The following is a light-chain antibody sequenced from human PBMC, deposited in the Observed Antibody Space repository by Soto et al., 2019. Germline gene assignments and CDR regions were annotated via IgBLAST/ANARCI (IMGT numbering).Light chain of an antibody. CDR3: QQYNNWPPWT. J-gene: IGKJ1*01. Sequence: EIVMTQSPATLSVSPGERATLSCRASQSVGGNLAWYQQKPGQPPRLLIYDASSRPTGIPARFSGSGSGTEFTLTISSLQSEDFAVYYCQQYNNWPPWTFGQGTKVEIK. CDR2: DAS. V-gene: IGKV3-15*01. CDR1: QSVGGN.